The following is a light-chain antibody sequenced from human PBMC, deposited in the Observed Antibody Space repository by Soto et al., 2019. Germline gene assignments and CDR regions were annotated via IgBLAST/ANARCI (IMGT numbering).Light chain of an antibody. CDR2: DAS. V-gene: IGKV3-11*01. CDR3: QQRSNWLLT. J-gene: IGKJ4*01. CDR1: QSVSSY. Sequence: EIVLTQSPATLSLSPGERATLSCRASQSVSSYLAWYQQKPGQAPRLLIYDASNRATGIPARFSGSGSGTDFTPTISSLEPEDFAVYYCQQRSNWLLTFGGGTKV.